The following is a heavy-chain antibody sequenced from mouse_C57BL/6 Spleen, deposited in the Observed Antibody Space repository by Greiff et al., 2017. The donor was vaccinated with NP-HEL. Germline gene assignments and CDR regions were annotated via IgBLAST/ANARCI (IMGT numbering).Heavy chain of an antibody. CDR1: GFSLTSYG. D-gene: IGHD2-3*01. J-gene: IGHJ4*01. Sequence: QVQLKESGPGLVQPSQSLSITCTVSGFSLTSYGVHWVRQSPGKGLEWLGVIWSGGSTDYNAAFISRLSISKDNSKSQVFFKMNSLQADDTAIYYCASYDGYYSYYAMDYRGQGTSVTVSS. CDR2: IWSGGST. CDR3: ASYDGYYSYYAMDY. V-gene: IGHV2-2*01.